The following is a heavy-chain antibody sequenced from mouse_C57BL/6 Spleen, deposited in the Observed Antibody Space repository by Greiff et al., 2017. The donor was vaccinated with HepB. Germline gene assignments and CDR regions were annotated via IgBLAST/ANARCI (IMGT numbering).Heavy chain of an antibody. Sequence: EVQLQQSGAELVRPGASVKLSCTASGFNIKDYYMHWVKQRPEQGLEWIGRLDPEDGDTEYAPKFQGKATMTADTHSNTAYLQLSSLTSEDTAVYYCTARPITTVVADWYFDVWGTVTTVTVSS. CDR1: GFNIKDYY. D-gene: IGHD1-1*01. V-gene: IGHV14-1*01. CDR2: LDPEDGDT. J-gene: IGHJ1*03. CDR3: TARPITTVVADWYFDV.